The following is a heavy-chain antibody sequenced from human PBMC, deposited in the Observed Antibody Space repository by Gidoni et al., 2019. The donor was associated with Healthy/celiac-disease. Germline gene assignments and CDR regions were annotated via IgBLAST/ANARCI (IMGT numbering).Heavy chain of an antibody. Sequence: QVQLQESGPGLVKPSETLSLTCTVSGGSISSYYWSWIRQPPGKGLEWIGYIYYSGSTNYNPSLKSRVTISVDTSKNQFSLKLSSVTAADTAVYYCARGEWWYPTDYWGQGTLVTVSS. J-gene: IGHJ4*02. D-gene: IGHD2-15*01. V-gene: IGHV4-59*01. CDR1: GGSISSYY. CDR2: IYYSGST. CDR3: ARGEWWYPTDY.